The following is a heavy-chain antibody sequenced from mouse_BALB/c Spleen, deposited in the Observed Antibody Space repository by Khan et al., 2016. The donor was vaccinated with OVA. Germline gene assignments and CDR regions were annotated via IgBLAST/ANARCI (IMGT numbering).Heavy chain of an antibody. D-gene: IGHD1-1*01. Sequence: VRLQQSGPELMKPGASVKISCKASGYSFTTYYIHWVKQSHGKSLEWIGYIDPFNGSTTYNQKFKGKATLTVDKSSSTAYMHRSSLTSEDSAVYYCARHGTSSGFAYWGQGTLVTVSA. V-gene: IGHV1S135*01. J-gene: IGHJ3*01. CDR3: ARHGTSSGFAY. CDR1: GYSFTTYY. CDR2: IDPFNGST.